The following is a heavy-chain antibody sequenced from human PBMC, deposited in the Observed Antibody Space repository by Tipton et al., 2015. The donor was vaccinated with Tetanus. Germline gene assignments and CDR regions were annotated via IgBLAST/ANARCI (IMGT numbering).Heavy chain of an antibody. D-gene: IGHD2-15*01. V-gene: IGHV3-30*03. CDR3: ARVLQRKGGYYYYGMDV. Sequence: SLRLSCAASGFTFSSYGMHWVRQAPGKGLEWVAVISYDGSNKYYADSVKGRFTISRDNSKNTLYLQMNSLRAEDTAVYYCARVLQRKGGYYYYGMDVWGQGTTVTVSS. CDR1: GFTFSSYG. J-gene: IGHJ6*02. CDR2: ISYDGSNK.